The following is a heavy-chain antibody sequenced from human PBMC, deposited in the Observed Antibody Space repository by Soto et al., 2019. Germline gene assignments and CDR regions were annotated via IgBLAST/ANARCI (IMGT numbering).Heavy chain of an antibody. CDR1: GFTFSYYG. CDR3: ARDRGSFGYCYGMDV. V-gene: IGHV3-33*01. Sequence: QVQLVESGGGVVQPGRSLRLSCAASGFTFSYYGMHWVRQAPGKGLEWVAVIWYDGSNKFYADSVKGRFTISRDNSKNTLFLQMNSMRAEDTAVYYGARDRGSFGYCYGMDVLGQGCTVTVSS. CDR2: IWYDGSNK. J-gene: IGHJ6*02. D-gene: IGHD3-3*02.